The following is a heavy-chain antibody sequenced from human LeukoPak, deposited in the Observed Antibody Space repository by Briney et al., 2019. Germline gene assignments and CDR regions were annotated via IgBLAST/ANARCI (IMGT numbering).Heavy chain of an antibody. D-gene: IGHD5-12*01. CDR2: IYTSGST. Sequence: PSETLSLTCTVSGGSISSYYWSWIRQPAGKGLEWIGRIYTSGSTNYNPSLKSRVTMSVDTSKNQISLKLSSVTAAGTAVYYCARDRSGYDSTVTIYYYYYYMDVWGKGTTVTVSS. V-gene: IGHV4-4*07. J-gene: IGHJ6*03. CDR1: GGSISSYY. CDR3: ARDRSGYDSTVTIYYYYYYMDV.